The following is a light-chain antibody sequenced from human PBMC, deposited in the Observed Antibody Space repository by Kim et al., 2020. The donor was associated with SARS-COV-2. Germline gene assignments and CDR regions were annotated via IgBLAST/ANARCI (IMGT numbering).Light chain of an antibody. CDR1: QDIRDR. CDR2: AAS. V-gene: IGKV1-8*01. J-gene: IGKJ4*01. CDR3: QHCHSYPLT. Sequence: GDRVTITCRASQDIRDRLVWYQQIPGKAPKLLIYAASTLQSGVPSRFSGSGYGTDFTLTISSLQSEDFATYHCQHCHSYPLTFGGGTKVDIK.